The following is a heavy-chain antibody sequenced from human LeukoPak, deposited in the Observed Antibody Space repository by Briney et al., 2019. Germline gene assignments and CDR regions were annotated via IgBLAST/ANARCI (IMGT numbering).Heavy chain of an antibody. D-gene: IGHD2-21*01. CDR2: IRRKTDGETT. V-gene: IGHV3-15*01. CDR1: GFTFSNVW. J-gene: IGHJ4*02. CDR3: VTDLVIKGYFDY. Sequence: GGSLGLSCAASGFTFSNVWMSWVRQVPGKGLEWVGRIRRKTDGETTDHAAPAKGRFTISRDDSKNTLYLQMNSLKTEDTAVYYCVTDLVIKGYFDYWGQGALVTVSS.